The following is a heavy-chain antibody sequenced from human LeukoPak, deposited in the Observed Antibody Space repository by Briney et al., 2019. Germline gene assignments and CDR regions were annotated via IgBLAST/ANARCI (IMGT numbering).Heavy chain of an antibody. V-gene: IGHV3-21*04. CDR1: GFTFSSYN. CDR3: AKDNSGYGSGSYYNY. J-gene: IGHJ4*02. CDR2: ISSSSTYI. Sequence: GGSLRLSCAASGFTFSSYNMNWVRQAPGKGLQWVSSISSSSTYIYYADSVKGRFTISRDNSKNTLYLQMNSLRAEDTAAYYCAKDNSGYGSGSYYNYWGQGTLVTVSS. D-gene: IGHD3-10*01.